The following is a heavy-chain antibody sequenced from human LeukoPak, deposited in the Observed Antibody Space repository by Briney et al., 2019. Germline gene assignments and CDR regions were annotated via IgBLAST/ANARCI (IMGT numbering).Heavy chain of an antibody. D-gene: IGHD3-22*01. V-gene: IGHV4-4*07. CDR1: GGSISSYY. CDR2: IYTSGST. Sequence: SETLSLTFTVSGGSISSYYWSWIRPPAGKGLEWIGRIYTSGSTDYNPSLKSRVTMSVDTSKNQFSLKLSSVTAADTAVYYCARDSSGSKALDYWGQGTLVTVS. J-gene: IGHJ4*02. CDR3: ARDSSGSKALDY.